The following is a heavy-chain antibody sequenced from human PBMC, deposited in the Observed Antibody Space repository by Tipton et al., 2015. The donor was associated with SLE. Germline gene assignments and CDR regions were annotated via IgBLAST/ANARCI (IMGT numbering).Heavy chain of an antibody. D-gene: IGHD6-13*01. CDR3: ARVGGLGIAAALFLDAFDI. V-gene: IGHV4-4*08. J-gene: IGHJ3*02. CDR1: GGSISSYY. CDR2: IYTSGST. Sequence: TLSLTCTVSGGSISSYYWSWIRPPPGKGLEWIGYIYTSGSTNYNPSLKSRVTISVDTSKNQFSLKLSSVTAADTAVYYCARVGGLGIAAALFLDAFDIWGQGTMVTVSS.